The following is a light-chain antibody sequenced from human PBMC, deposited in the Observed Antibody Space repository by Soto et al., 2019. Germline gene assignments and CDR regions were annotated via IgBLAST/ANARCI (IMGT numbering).Light chain of an antibody. V-gene: IGLV2-14*01. Sequence: ALAQPASVSGSPGQSITISCTGTSSDVGGYKHVSWYQHHPGKAPKLMIYEVSNRPSGVSNRFSGSKSGYTASLTISGLQAEDEADYYCNSQRSRGTRVFGTGTKVTVL. CDR2: EVS. CDR1: SSDVGGYKH. CDR3: NSQRSRGTRV. J-gene: IGLJ1*01.